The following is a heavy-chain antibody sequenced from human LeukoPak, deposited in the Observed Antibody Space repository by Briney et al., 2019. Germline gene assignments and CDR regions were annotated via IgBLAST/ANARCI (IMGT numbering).Heavy chain of an antibody. D-gene: IGHD2-15*01. CDR2: INHSGST. Sequence: PETLSLTCADYGGSFSGYYWSWIRQPPGKGLEWIGEINHSGSTNYNPSLKSRVTISVDTSKNQFSLKLSSVTAADTAVYYCARELRGTGSGGRAAGWYFDYWGQGTLVTVSS. V-gene: IGHV4-34*01. CDR3: ARELRGTGSGGRAAGWYFDY. CDR1: GGSFSGYY. J-gene: IGHJ4*02.